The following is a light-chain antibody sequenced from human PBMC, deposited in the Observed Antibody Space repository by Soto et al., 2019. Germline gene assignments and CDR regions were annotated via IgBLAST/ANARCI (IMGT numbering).Light chain of an antibody. CDR2: DAS. J-gene: IGKJ5*01. CDR3: QQRSNWQVT. CDR1: QSVGSN. V-gene: IGKV3D-11*02. Sequence: EIVMTQSPATLSVSPGERVTLSCRARQSVGSNLAWYQQTPGQAPRVVIYDASNRATGIPARFSGSGSGTDFTLTISSLEPEDFAVYYCQQRSNWQVTFGQGTRLEIK.